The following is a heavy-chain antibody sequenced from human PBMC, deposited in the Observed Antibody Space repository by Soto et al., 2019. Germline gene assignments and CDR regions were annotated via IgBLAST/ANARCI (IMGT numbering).Heavy chain of an antibody. Sequence: PGGSMRLSGSAAAFTFSTYAMHWVRHAPGKKLGWVAVISYDGSNKYYADSVKGRFTISRDNSKNTLYLQMNRLRAEDTAVYYCARGQLVDIVATIRGFDYWGQGTLVTVSS. CDR2: ISYDGSNK. CDR1: AFTFSTYA. D-gene: IGHD5-12*01. V-gene: IGHV3-30-3*01. J-gene: IGHJ4*02. CDR3: ARGQLVDIVATIRGFDY.